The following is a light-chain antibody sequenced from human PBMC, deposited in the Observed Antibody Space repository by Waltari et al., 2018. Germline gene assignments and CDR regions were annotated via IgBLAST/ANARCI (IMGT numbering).Light chain of an antibody. J-gene: IGLJ2*01. V-gene: IGLV2-14*01. Sequence: QSALTQPASVSGSPGQSITISCTGTSRDVGYFNHVSWFQHHPDSAPNLLIYDVTDRPPGVSSRFSGSKSVNTASLTISGLQAEDEADYYCSSYTGRGTVIFGGGTKLTVL. CDR2: DVT. CDR3: SSYTGRGTVI. CDR1: SRDVGYFNH.